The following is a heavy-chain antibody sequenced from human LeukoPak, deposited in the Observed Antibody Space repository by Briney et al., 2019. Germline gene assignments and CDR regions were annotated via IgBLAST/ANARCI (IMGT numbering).Heavy chain of an antibody. Sequence: PSETLSLTCTVSGGSISSGNYYWSWIRQPAGKGLEWIGRIHASGSTNYNPSLKRRVTISVDTSKNQFSLSLSSVTAADTAVYYCARGGGATTRFDYWGQGTLVTVSS. J-gene: IGHJ4*02. CDR2: IHASGST. CDR1: GGSISSGNYY. V-gene: IGHV4-61*02. D-gene: IGHD1-26*01. CDR3: ARGGGATTRFDY.